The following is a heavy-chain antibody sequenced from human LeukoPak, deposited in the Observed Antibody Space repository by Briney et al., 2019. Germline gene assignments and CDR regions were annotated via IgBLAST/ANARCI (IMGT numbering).Heavy chain of an antibody. CDR3: AKGRPTTLGYCGRSICADWYFDL. CDR2: IGPNGGDA. CDR1: GFTSSNYA. J-gene: IGHJ2*01. Sequence: GGSLRLSCSASGFTSSNYAMNWFRQAPGKGLEYVSVIGPNGGDAYYADSVKGRFTISRDNPKNTLYLQMSSLRAEDTAVYYCAKGRPTTLGYCGRSICADWYFDLWGRGTLLSVSS. D-gene: IGHD2-2*01. V-gene: IGHV3-64D*06.